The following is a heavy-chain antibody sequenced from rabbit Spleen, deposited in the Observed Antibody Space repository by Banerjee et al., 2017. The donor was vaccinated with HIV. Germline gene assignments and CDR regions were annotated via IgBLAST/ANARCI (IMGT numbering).Heavy chain of an antibody. CDR3: ARDTSSSFSSYGMDL. CDR2: IDIGSSGFT. J-gene: IGHJ6*01. V-gene: IGHV1S45*01. Sequence: QEQLVESGGDLVKPGASLTLTCTASGFSFSSPYYMCWVRQAPGKGLEWIACIDIGSSGFTYFASWAKGRFTISKTSSTTVALQMTGMTAADTATYFCARDTSSSFSSYGMDLWGQGTLVTVS. D-gene: IGHD1-1*01. CDR1: GFSFSSPYY.